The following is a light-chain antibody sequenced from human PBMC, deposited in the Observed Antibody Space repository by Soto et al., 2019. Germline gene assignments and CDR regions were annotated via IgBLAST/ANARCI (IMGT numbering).Light chain of an antibody. CDR1: SSDVGGYNS. V-gene: IGLV2-11*01. CDR3: CSYAGSYTYV. Sequence: QSVLTQPRSVSGSPGQSVTIPCTGSSSDVGGYNSVSWYQQHPGKAPKLMIFDVNKRPSGVPDRFSGSKSGNTASLTISGLQAEDEADYYCCSYAGSYTYVFGTGTKLTVL. J-gene: IGLJ1*01. CDR2: DVN.